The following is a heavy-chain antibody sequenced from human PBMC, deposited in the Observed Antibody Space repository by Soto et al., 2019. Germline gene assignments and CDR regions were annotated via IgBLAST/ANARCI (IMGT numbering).Heavy chain of an antibody. CDR2: TRNRANSYTT. V-gene: IGHV3-72*01. CDR1: GFTFSDHY. D-gene: IGHD1-1*01. CDR3: AREAETKGWKGKVNWFDP. Sequence: EVHLVESGGGLVQPGGSLRLSCAASGFTFSDHYMDWVRQAPGKGLEWVGRTRNRANSYTTEYAASVKGRFTISRDDSKNSLYLQMNSLKTEDTAVYYCAREAETKGWKGKVNWFDPWGQGTLVTVSS. J-gene: IGHJ5*02.